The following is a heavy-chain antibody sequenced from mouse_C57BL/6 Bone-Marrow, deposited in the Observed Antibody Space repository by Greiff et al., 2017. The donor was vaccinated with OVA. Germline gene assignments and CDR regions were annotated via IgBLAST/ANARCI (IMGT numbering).Heavy chain of an antibody. V-gene: IGHV1-69*01. D-gene: IGHD1-1*01. CDR3: ARRRITTVVAPWFDY. CDR1: GYTFTSYW. CDR2: IDPSDSYT. J-gene: IGHJ2*01. Sequence: VKLQQPGAELVMPGASVKLSCKASGYTFTSYWMHWVKQRPGQGLEWIGEIDPSDSYTNYNQKFKGKSTLTVDKSSSTAYMQLSSLTSEDSAVYYCARRRITTVVAPWFDYWGQGTTLTVSS.